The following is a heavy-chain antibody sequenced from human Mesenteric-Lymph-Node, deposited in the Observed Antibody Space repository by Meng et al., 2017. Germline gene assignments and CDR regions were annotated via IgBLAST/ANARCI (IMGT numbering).Heavy chain of an antibody. J-gene: IGHJ4*02. CDR1: GFTFSSYA. CDR3: ARDYDGSGSYPHSYFDY. V-gene: IGHV3-48*03. Sequence: GESLKISCAASGFTFSSYAMNWVRQAPGKGLEWVSYISSSGSTIYYADSVKGRFTISRDNAKNSLYLQMNSLRAEDTAVYYCARDYDGSGSYPHSYFDYWGQGTLVTVSS. CDR2: ISSSGSTI. D-gene: IGHD3-10*01.